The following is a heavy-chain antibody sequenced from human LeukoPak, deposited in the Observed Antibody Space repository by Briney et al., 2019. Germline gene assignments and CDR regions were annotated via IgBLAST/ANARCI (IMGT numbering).Heavy chain of an antibody. V-gene: IGHV4-4*07. CDR3: ARDSITIFGVPKGFDY. Sequence: PSETLSLTCSVSGGSISSYYWSWIRQPAGKGLEWIGRIYTSGSTNYNPSLKSRVTMSVDTSKNQFSLKLSSVTAADTAVYYCARDSITIFGVPKGFDYWGQGTLVTVSS. CDR2: IYTSGST. D-gene: IGHD3-3*01. CDR1: GGSISSYY. J-gene: IGHJ4*02.